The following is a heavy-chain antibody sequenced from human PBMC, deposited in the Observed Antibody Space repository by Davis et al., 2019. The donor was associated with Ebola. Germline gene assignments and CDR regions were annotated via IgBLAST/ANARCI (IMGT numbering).Heavy chain of an antibody. Sequence: MPSETLSLTCTVSGGSISSYYWGWIRQPPGKGLEWIGEINHSGSTNYNPSLKSRVTISVDTSKNQFSLKLSSVTAADTAVYYCASRFLEWLFDYWGQGTLVTVSS. D-gene: IGHD3-3*01. V-gene: IGHV4-34*01. J-gene: IGHJ4*02. CDR3: ASRFLEWLFDY. CDR1: GGSISSYY. CDR2: INHSGST.